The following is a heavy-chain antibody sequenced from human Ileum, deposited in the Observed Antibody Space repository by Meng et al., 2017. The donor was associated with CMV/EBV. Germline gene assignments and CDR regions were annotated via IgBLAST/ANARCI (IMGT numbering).Heavy chain of an antibody. CDR3: ARDIIPAGYTGSFLDE. D-gene: IGHD1-26*01. J-gene: IGHJ1*01. V-gene: IGHV1-2*06. CDR1: GDTFTDYY. Sequence: ASVKVSCKASGDTFTDYYIHWVRQAPGQPLEWIGRSHPRPQDNTYAQKFAGRVFMTKDTSIDTTYMDLTGLTADDTAIYYCARDIIPAGYTGSFLDEWGQGTPVTVSS. CDR2: SHPRPQDN.